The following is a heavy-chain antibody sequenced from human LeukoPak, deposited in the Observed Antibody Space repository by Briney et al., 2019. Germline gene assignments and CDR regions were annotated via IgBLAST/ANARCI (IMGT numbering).Heavy chain of an antibody. Sequence: PSQTLSLTCTVSGGSISSGSYYWNWIRQPAGKGLEWIGRFYTSGSTNYNPSLKSRVTISVDTSKNQFSLRLTSVTAADTAVYYCARSVEGYCRGGSCYYYSYYMDVWGKGTTVTVSS. CDR3: ARSVEGYCRGGSCYYYSYYMDV. J-gene: IGHJ6*03. D-gene: IGHD2-15*01. CDR1: GGSISSGSYY. V-gene: IGHV4-61*02. CDR2: FYTSGST.